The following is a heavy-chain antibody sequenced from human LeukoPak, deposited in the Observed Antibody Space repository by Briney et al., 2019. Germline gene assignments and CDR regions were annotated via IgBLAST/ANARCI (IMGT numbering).Heavy chain of an antibody. CDR2: INPNSGGT. D-gene: IGHD2-15*01. V-gene: IGHV1-2*06. J-gene: IGHJ4*02. CDR3: ARVVVAATAYFDY. CDR1: GYTFTGYS. Sequence: ASVKVSCKASGYTFTGYSMHWVLQAPGQGLEWMGRINPNSGGTNYAQKFQGRVTMTRDTSISTAYMELSRLRSDDTAVYYCARVVVAATAYFDYWGQGTLVTVSS.